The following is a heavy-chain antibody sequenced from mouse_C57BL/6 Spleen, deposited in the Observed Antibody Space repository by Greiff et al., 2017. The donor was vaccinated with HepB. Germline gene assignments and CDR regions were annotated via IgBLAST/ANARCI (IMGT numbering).Heavy chain of an antibody. J-gene: IGHJ4*01. CDR1: GYTFTSYW. V-gene: IGHV1-61*01. D-gene: IGHD2-1*01. CDR2: IYPSDSET. CDR3: ADYGKNAMDY. Sequence: QVQLQQPGAELVRPGSSVKLSCKASGYTFTSYWMDWVKQRPGQGLEWIGNIYPSDSETHYNHKFKDKATLTVDKSSSTAYMQLSSLTSEDSAVYYCADYGKNAMDYWGQGTSVTVSS.